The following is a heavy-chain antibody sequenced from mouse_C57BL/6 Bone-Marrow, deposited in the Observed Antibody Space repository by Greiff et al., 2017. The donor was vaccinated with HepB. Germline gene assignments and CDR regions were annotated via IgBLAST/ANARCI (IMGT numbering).Heavy chain of an antibody. V-gene: IGHV1-69*01. CDR3: ARKFITTVVPYFDY. D-gene: IGHD1-1*01. CDR2: IDPSDSYT. J-gene: IGHJ2*01. CDR1: GYTFTSYW. Sequence: QVQLQQPGAELVMPGASVKLSCKASGYTFTSYWMHWVKQRPGQGLEWIGEIDPSDSYTNYNQKFKGKSTLTVDKSSSTAYMQLSSLTSEDSAVYYCARKFITTVVPYFDYWGQGTTLTVSS.